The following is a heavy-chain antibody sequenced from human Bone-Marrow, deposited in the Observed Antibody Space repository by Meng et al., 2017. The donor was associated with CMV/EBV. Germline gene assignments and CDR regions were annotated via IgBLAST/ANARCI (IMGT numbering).Heavy chain of an antibody. D-gene: IGHD6-6*01. CDR1: GFTFSSYW. V-gene: IGHV3-7*01. CDR2: IKQDGSEK. Sequence: GESLKISCAASGFTFSSYWMSWVRQAPGKGLEWVANIKQDGSEKYYVDSVKGRFTISRDNAKNSLYLQMNSLRAEDTAVYYCARGGERSSYHYYYYGMDVWGQGPTVTAP. CDR3: ARGGERSSYHYYYYGMDV. J-gene: IGHJ6*02.